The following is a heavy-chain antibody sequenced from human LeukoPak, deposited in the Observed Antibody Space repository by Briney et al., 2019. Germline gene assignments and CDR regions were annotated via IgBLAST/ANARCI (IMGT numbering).Heavy chain of an antibody. Sequence: ASVNVSCKASGYTFTSYGISWVRQAPGQGLEWMGWISAYNGNTNYAQKLQGRVTMTTDTSTSTAYMELRSLRSDDTAVYYCARFGDIVVVPAAGGENWFDPWGQGTLVTVSS. V-gene: IGHV1-18*01. CDR3: ARFGDIVVVPAAGGENWFDP. CDR1: GYTFTSYG. J-gene: IGHJ5*02. CDR2: ISAYNGNT. D-gene: IGHD2-2*01.